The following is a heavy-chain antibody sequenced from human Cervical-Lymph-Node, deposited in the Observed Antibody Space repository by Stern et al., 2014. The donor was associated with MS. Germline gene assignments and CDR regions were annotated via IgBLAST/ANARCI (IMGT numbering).Heavy chain of an antibody. V-gene: IGHV3-23*04. CDR1: GFSFGNYA. D-gene: IGHD3-3*01. CDR3: AKGGSIYYYGLDV. Sequence: EVQLVESGGGLVQPGGSLRLSCAASGFSFGNYAMTWVRQAPGKGLECVSSRSGSGGSTHYAEPVKGRVTISRDNSKNTLYLQMNGLRAEDTAMYYCAKGGSIYYYGLDVWGQGTTVTVSS. J-gene: IGHJ6*02. CDR2: RSGSGGST.